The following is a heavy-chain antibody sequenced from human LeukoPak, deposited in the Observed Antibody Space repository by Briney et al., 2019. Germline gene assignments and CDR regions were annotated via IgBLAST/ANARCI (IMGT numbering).Heavy chain of an antibody. Sequence: GGSLRLSCVASGFTFSSYSINWVRPPPGRGLEWVSSISSSSSYIYYADSVKGRFTISRDNAKNSLYLQMNSLRAEDTAVYYCARDNYGDWNYFDYWGQGTLVTVSS. CDR2: ISSSSSYI. V-gene: IGHV3-21*01. CDR3: ARDNYGDWNYFDY. D-gene: IGHD4-17*01. CDR1: GFTFSSYS. J-gene: IGHJ4*02.